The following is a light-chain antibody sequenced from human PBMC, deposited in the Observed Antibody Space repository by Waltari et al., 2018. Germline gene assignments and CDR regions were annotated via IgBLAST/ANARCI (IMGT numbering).Light chain of an antibody. V-gene: IGKV1-5*03. Sequence: DIQMTQSPSTLSASVGDRVTVTCRASESIGRWLAWFQHKPGTAPRLLIYKASTLKSGVPLRFSGSGYGTEFNLSISSLQADDFATYFCHQYNTYEHSFGQGTRLEVK. CDR1: ESIGRW. J-gene: IGKJ2*03. CDR2: KAS. CDR3: HQYNTYEHS.